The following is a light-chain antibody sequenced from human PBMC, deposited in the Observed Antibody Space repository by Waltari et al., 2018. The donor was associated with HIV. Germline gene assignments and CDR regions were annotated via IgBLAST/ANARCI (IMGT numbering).Light chain of an antibody. Sequence: EIVLTQSPATLSLSPGERATLSCGASQSVSSFLAWYQQRPGQAPRLLIFDASNRATGIPARFSGSGSGTDFTLTISSLEPEDFAVYYCQQRVNWPPLSFGGGTKVEIK. J-gene: IGKJ4*01. V-gene: IGKV3-11*01. CDR2: DAS. CDR1: QSVSSF. CDR3: QQRVNWPPLS.